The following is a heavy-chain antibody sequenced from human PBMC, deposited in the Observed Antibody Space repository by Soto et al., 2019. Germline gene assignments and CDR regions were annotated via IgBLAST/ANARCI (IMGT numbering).Heavy chain of an antibody. CDR3: ARVRWLADGSDAFDF. CDR1: GYTFTSYA. V-gene: IGHV1-3*01. D-gene: IGHD6-19*01. Sequence: GASVKVCCKASGYTFTSYAMHWARQAPGQRREWMGWINAGNGNTKYSQKFQGRVTITRDTSASTAYMELSSLRSEDTAVYYCARVRWLADGSDAFDFWGKGTMVTVSS. CDR2: INAGNGNT. J-gene: IGHJ3*01.